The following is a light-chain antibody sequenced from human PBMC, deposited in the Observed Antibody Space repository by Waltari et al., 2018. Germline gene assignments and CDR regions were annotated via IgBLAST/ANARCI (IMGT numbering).Light chain of an antibody. Sequence: ETVLTQSPGTASLSPGERVTLSCRASQSVGSSSLACYQQKPGQAPRLVIYRASSRATGIPDRFRGSGSGKDFCLTLSRLEPEDDAVDYCQQHGTLPVAFGQGAKVEIK. CDR3: QQHGTLPVA. CDR1: QSVGSSS. J-gene: IGKJ1*01. CDR2: RAS. V-gene: IGKV3-20*01.